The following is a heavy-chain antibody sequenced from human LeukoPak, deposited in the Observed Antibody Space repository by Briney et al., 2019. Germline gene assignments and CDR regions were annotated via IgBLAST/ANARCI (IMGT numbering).Heavy chain of an antibody. CDR1: GGTFSSYA. D-gene: IGHD3-3*01. CDR3: ATREGTILRFLEWTDYFDY. V-gene: IGHV1-69*01. CDR2: IIPIFGTA. Sequence: WASVKVSCKASGGTFSSYAISWVRQAPGQGLEWMGGIIPIFGTANYAQKFQGRVTITADESTSTAYMELSSLRSEDTAVYYCATREGTILRFLEWTDYFDYWGQGTLVTVSS. J-gene: IGHJ4*02.